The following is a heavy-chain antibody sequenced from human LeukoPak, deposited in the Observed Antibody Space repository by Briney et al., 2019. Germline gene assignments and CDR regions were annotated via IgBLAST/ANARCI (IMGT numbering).Heavy chain of an antibody. CDR1: GYTFSTYY. Sequence: ASVKVSFKASGYTFSTYYMHWVRQAPGQGLEWMGVIDPSGGSTNYARKFQGRVTMTSDTSTSTVYMELSSLRSEDTAVYYCARGLCSGGSCYSYDYWGQGTLVTVSS. V-gene: IGHV1-46*01. CDR2: IDPSGGST. D-gene: IGHD2-15*01. J-gene: IGHJ4*02. CDR3: ARGLCSGGSCYSYDY.